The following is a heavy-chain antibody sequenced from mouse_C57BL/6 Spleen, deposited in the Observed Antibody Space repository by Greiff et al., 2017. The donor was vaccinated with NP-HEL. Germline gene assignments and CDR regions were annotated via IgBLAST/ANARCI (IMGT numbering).Heavy chain of an antibody. D-gene: IGHD2-4*01. Sequence: VQLQQPGAELVKPGASVKLSCKASGYTFTSYWMQWVKQRPGQGLEWIGEIDPSDSYTNYNQKFKGKATLTVDTSSSTAYMQLSSLTSEDSAVYDCARGYDYFAYWGQGTLVTVSA. CDR3: ARGYDYFAY. CDR1: GYTFTSYW. V-gene: IGHV1-50*01. J-gene: IGHJ3*01. CDR2: IDPSDSYT.